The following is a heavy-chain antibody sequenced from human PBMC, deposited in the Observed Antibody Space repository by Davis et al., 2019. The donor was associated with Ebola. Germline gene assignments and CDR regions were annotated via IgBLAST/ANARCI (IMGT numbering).Heavy chain of an antibody. CDR3: ARQGYCSSTSCYNYWYFDL. V-gene: IGHV5-10-1*01. Sequence: PGGSLRLSCKGSGYSFTSYWISWVRQMPGKGLEWMGRIDPSDSYTNYSPSFQGHVTISADKSISTAYLQWSSLKASDTAMYYCARQGYCSSTSCYNYWYFDLWGRGTLVTVSS. D-gene: IGHD2-2*02. CDR1: GYSFTSYW. J-gene: IGHJ2*01. CDR2: IDPSDSYT.